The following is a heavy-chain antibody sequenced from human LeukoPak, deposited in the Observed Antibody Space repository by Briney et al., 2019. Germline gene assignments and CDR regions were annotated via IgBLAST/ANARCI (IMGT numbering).Heavy chain of an antibody. CDR3: AKQGKRGYSYGSRYFDY. J-gene: IGHJ4*02. CDR2: ISGSGGST. Sequence: GGSLRLSCAASGFTFSSYAMSWVRQAPGKGLEWVSAISGSGGSTYYADSVKGRLTISRDNSKNTLYLQMNSLRAEDTAVYYCAKQGKRGYSYGSRYFDYWGQGTLVTVSS. CDR1: GFTFSSYA. V-gene: IGHV3-23*01. D-gene: IGHD5-18*01.